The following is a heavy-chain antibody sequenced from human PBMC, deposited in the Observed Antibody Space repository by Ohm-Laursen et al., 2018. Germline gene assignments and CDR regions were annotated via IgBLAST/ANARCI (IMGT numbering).Heavy chain of an antibody. CDR2: IDYRGST. CDR1: GDSMISYY. V-gene: IGHV4-59*08. J-gene: IGHJ4*02. D-gene: IGHD6-19*01. CDR3: ATTTMGTSGWFENYFDS. Sequence: SETLSLTCTVSGDSMISYYWSWIRQPPGKGLEWIGYIDYRGSTKYNPSLRSRVTMSIDTSRNQFSLKLSSVAAADTAVYYCATTTMGTSGWFENYFDSWGQGTLVTVSA.